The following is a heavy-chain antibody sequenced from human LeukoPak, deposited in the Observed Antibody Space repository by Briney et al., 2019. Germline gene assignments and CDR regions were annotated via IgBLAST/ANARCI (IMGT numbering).Heavy chain of an antibody. CDR3: ARGGEDYQLLPSDY. CDR2: IYYTGST. Sequence: SETLSLTCTVSGGSISSSGYYWGWIRQPPGKGLEWIGNIYYTGSTYYNPSLKSRVTISVDTSKNRFSLKLYSVTAADTAVYYCARGGEDYQLLPSDYWGQGTRVTVSS. J-gene: IGHJ4*02. D-gene: IGHD2-2*01. CDR1: GGSISSSGYY. V-gene: IGHV4-39*07.